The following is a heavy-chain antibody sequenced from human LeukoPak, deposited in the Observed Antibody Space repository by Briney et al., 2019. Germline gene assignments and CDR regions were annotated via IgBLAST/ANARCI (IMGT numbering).Heavy chain of an antibody. D-gene: IGHD2-15*01. Sequence: SVTVSFKAAGGTFSSYAISWVRQAPGQGLEWMGGIIPIFGTANYAQKFQGRVTITADKSTSTAYMELSSLRSEDTAVYYCARDLNPSGYCSGGSCRRGAFDIWGQGTMVTVSS. CDR1: GGTFSSYA. J-gene: IGHJ3*02. CDR2: IIPIFGTA. V-gene: IGHV1-69*06. CDR3: ARDLNPSGYCSGGSCRRGAFDI.